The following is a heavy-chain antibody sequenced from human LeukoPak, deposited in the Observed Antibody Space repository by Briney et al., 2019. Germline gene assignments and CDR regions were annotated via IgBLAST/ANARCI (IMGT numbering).Heavy chain of an antibody. CDR1: GFTFSSYA. Sequence: PGGSLRLSCAASGFTFSSYAMHWVRQAPGKGLEWVAVISYDGSNKYYADSVKGRFTISRDNAKNSLYLQVNSLRAEDTAVYYCARGEEYSYGLGGPDYWGQGTLVTVSS. CDR2: ISYDGSNK. D-gene: IGHD5-18*01. CDR3: ARGEEYSYGLGGPDY. J-gene: IGHJ4*02. V-gene: IGHV3-30*04.